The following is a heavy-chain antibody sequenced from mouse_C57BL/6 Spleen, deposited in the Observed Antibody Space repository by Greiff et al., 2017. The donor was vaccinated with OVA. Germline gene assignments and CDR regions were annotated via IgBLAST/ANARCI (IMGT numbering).Heavy chain of an antibody. CDR3: TRVSSGLYAMDY. Sequence: EVNVVESGEGLVKPGGSLKLSCAASGFTFSSYAMSWVRQTPEKRLEWVAYISSGGDYIYYADTVKGRFTISRDNARNTLYLQMSSLKSEDTAMYYCTRVSSGLYAMDYWGQGTSVTVSS. V-gene: IGHV5-9-1*02. D-gene: IGHD3-2*02. J-gene: IGHJ4*01. CDR1: GFTFSSYA. CDR2: ISSGGDYI.